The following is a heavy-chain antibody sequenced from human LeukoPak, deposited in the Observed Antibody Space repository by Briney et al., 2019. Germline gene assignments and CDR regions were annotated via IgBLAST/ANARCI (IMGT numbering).Heavy chain of an antibody. CDR3: ARDYCAGGACFGRWFDP. D-gene: IGHD2-21*02. J-gene: IGHJ5*02. Sequence: SETLSLTCTVSGGSISSYYWSWIRQPPGKGLEWIGYNYYSGSTNYNPSLKSRVTISVDTSKNQFSLRMTSVSAADTAVYYCARDYCAGGACFGRWFDPWGQGTLVTVSS. CDR2: NYYSGST. V-gene: IGHV4-59*12. CDR1: GGSISSYY.